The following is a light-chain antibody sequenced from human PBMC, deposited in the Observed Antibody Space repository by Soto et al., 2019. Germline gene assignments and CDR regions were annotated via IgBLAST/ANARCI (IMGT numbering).Light chain of an antibody. J-gene: IGKJ1*01. V-gene: IGKV1-5*01. CDR2: DAS. CDR3: QQYDSLWT. Sequence: DITMTQSPSILSASVGDRVTITCRASQSINKWLAWYQQKPGKAPNLLISDASSLQSGVPSRFSGSGSGTEFTLTISGLQPQDFATYHCQQYDSLWTFGQGTKVEI. CDR1: QSINKW.